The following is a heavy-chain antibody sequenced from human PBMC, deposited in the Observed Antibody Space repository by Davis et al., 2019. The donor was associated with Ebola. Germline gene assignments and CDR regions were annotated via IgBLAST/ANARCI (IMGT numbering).Heavy chain of an antibody. CDR3: TTTTVTIDY. CDR2: IRSKANSYAT. CDR1: GFTFSGSA. J-gene: IGHJ4*02. V-gene: IGHV3-73*01. D-gene: IGHD4-17*01. Sequence: PGGSLRLSCAASGFTFSGSAMHWVRQASGKGLEWVGRIRSKANSYATASAASVKGRFTISRDDSKNTAYLQMNSLKTEDTAVYYCTTTTVTIDYWGQGTLVTVSS.